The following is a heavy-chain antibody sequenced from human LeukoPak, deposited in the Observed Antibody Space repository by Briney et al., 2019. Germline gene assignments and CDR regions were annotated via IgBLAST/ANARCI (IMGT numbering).Heavy chain of an antibody. J-gene: IGHJ4*02. V-gene: IGHV1-2*02. CDR2: INPNSGGT. CDR3: ARDQDIVVVPAVNQLFDY. CDR1: GYTFTGYY. D-gene: IGHD2-2*01. Sequence: ASVKVSCKASGYTFTGYYMHWVRQAPGQGLEWMGWINPNSGGTNYAQKFQGRVTMTRDTSISTAYMELSRLRSDDTAVYYCARDQDIVVVPAVNQLFDYWGRGTLVTVSS.